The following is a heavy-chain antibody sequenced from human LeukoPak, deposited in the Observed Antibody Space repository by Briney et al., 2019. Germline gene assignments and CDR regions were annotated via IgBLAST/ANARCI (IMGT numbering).Heavy chain of an antibody. Sequence: SQTLSLTCTVAGGSISSGGDYWSWIRQPLGKGLERIGYIFHTGNTYYNPSLKSRVTISVDTSKNQFSLTLSSVTAADTAVYYCAREVGAIGREPWFAPWGQGTLVTVSS. CDR1: GGSISSGGDY. D-gene: IGHD1-26*01. CDR2: IFHTGNT. CDR3: AREVGAIGREPWFAP. V-gene: IGHV4-30-2*01. J-gene: IGHJ5*02.